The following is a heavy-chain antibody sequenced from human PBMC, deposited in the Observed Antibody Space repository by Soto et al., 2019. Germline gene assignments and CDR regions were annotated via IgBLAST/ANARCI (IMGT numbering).Heavy chain of an antibody. J-gene: IGHJ4*02. CDR1: GFSLSTRDVG. D-gene: IGHD3-16*01. CDR3: AHCRGGVASF. CDR2: VYWDDDK. Sequence: QITLNESGPTLVKPTQTLTLTCTFSGFSLSTRDVGVGWIRQPPGEALGWLGVVYWDDDKTYSPSLKSRLTITKDTSKNQVVLRMTKVDPVDTATYYCAHCRGGVASFWGQGTLVTVSS. V-gene: IGHV2-5*02.